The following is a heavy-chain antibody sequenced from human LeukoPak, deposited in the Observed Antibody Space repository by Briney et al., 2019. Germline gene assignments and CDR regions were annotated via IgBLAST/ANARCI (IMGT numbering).Heavy chain of an antibody. D-gene: IGHD2-2*01. J-gene: IGHJ3*02. CDR1: GGSISSSSYY. CDR3: ARLSCSSTSCFHTFDI. V-gene: IGHV4-39*01. CDR2: VYYSGST. Sequence: PSETLLLTCTVSGGSISSSSYYWGWIRQPPGKGLEWIGSVYYSGSTYYNPSLKSRVTISVDPSKNQFSLQLSSVTAADTAVYYCARLSCSSTSCFHTFDIWGQGTMVTVSS.